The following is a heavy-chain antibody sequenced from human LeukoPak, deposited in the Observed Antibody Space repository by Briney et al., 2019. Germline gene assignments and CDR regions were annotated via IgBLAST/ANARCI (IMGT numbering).Heavy chain of an antibody. CDR1: GYTFTGYY. V-gene: IGHV1-2*02. Sequence: ASVKVSCKASGYTFTGYYMHWVRQAPGQGLEWMGWINPNSGGTNFAQKFQGRVTMTRDTSISTAYMELSRLRSDDTAVYYCARLVRGAAPYYYYYMDVWGKGTTVTVSS. D-gene: IGHD3-10*01. CDR2: INPNSGGT. CDR3: ARLVRGAAPYYYYYMDV. J-gene: IGHJ6*03.